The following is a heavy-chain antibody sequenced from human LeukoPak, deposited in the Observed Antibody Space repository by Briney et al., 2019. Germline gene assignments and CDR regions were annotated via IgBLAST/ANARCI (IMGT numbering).Heavy chain of an antibody. D-gene: IGHD2-2*01. Sequence: GGSLRLSCAASGFTFSSYAMSWVRQAPGKGLEWVSAISGSGGSIYYADSVKGRFTISRDNSKNTLYLQMNSLRAEDTAVYYCATISRFCSTTSCYSVYWGQGTLVTVSS. CDR2: ISGSGGSI. CDR1: GFTFSSYA. CDR3: ATISRFCSTTSCYSVY. V-gene: IGHV3-23*01. J-gene: IGHJ4*02.